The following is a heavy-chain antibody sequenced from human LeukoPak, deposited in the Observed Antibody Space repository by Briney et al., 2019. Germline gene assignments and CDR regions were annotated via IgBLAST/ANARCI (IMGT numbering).Heavy chain of an antibody. CDR1: GFTFSTYI. D-gene: IGHD6-13*01. CDR3: AREDASSWDY. J-gene: IGHJ4*02. V-gene: IGHV3-21*01. CDR2: IGTSTSYI. Sequence: GGSLRLSCAASGFTFSTYIMNWVRQTPGKGLEWVSSIGTSTSYIYYADSVKGRFTISRDNAKNSLYLEMNSLRAEDTAVYYCAREDASSWDYWGQGILVTVSS.